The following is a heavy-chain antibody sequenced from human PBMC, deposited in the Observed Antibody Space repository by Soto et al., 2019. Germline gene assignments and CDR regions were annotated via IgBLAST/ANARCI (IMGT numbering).Heavy chain of an antibody. D-gene: IGHD6-6*01. CDR3: ARGLRSVLDY. J-gene: IGHJ4*02. CDR1: GFTFSTYS. Sequence: GGSLRLSCVASGFTFSTYSINWVRQAPGKGLEWVAVISSDEKIKQYADSVRGRFAISRDNSKNTLYLQMTSLRAEDTAIYYCARGLRSVLDYWGQGTLVTVSS. V-gene: IGHV3-33*08. CDR2: ISSDEKIK.